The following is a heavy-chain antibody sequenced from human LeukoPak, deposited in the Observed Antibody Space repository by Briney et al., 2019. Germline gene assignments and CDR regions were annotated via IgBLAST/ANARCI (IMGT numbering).Heavy chain of an antibody. CDR2: VYRSGTT. CDR3: ARGHTLAVDRREGDPFDI. CDR1: GDSITSDYY. V-gene: IGHV4-38-2*01. D-gene: IGHD4-23*01. Sequence: PSETLSLTCAVSGDSITSDYYWVWIRQPPGKGLEWIGNVYRSGTTYYNPSPKSRVTMSVDTATDQFSLKLISVTAADTAVYYCARGHTLAVDRREGDPFDIWGQGTMVIVS. J-gene: IGHJ3*02.